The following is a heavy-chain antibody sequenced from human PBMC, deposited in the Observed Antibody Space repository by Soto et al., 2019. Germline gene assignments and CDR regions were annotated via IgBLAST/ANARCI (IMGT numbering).Heavy chain of an antibody. CDR2: IYSGGST. Sequence: EVQLVESGGGLIQPGGSLRLSCAASGFTVSSNYMSWVRQAPGKGLEWVSVIYSGGSTYYADSVKGRFTISRDNSKNTLYLQMNSLGAEDTAVYYWARDRVESGDPESFHRWGQGALVTVSS. J-gene: IGHJ1*01. V-gene: IGHV3-53*01. CDR3: ARDRVESGDPESFHR. CDR1: GFTVSSNY. D-gene: IGHD2-21*02.